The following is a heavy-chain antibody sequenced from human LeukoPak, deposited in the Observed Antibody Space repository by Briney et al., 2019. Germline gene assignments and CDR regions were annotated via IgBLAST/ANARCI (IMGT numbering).Heavy chain of an antibody. CDR1: GFTFSSYA. CDR3: ARTRYYYGSGRPDYFDY. J-gene: IGHJ4*02. CDR2: ISGSGGST. V-gene: IGHV3-23*01. D-gene: IGHD3-10*01. Sequence: PGGSLRLSCAASGFTFSSYAMSWVRQAPGKGLEWVSAISGSGGSTYYADSVKGRFTISRDNSKNTLYLQMNSLRAEDTAVYYCARTRYYYGSGRPDYFDYWGQGTLVTVSS.